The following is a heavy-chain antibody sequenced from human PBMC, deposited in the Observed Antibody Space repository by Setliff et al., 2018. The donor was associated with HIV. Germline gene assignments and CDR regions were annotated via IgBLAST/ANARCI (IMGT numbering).Heavy chain of an antibody. J-gene: IGHJ6*02. CDR1: GFNVEKSG. V-gene: IGHV3-21*01. Sequence: LSLSCEASGFNVEKSGMHWVRQAPGKGLEWVSSIDSSTTYIHYADSVKGRFTISRDNAKNSLFLRMNSLGAEDTAVYYCARLSIATRPSFYAMDVWGHGTTVTVSS. CDR3: ARLSIATRPSFYAMDV. D-gene: IGHD6-6*01. CDR2: IDSSTTYI.